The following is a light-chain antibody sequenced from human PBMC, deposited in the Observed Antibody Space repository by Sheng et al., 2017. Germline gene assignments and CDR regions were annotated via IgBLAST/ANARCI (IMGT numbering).Light chain of an antibody. CDR2: ATS. Sequence: AVQMTQSPSSLSASVGDRITITCRASQGIRNDLGWYQQKPGRAPKLLIFATSSLHSGVPSRFSGSGSGTDFTLTISSLQPEDFATYYCFQDISYPWTFGQGTKVEI. CDR3: FQDISYPWT. V-gene: IGKV1-6*01. CDR1: QGIRND. J-gene: IGKJ1*01.